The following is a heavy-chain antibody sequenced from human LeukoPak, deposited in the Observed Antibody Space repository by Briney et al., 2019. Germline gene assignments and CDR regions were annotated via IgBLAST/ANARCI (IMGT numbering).Heavy chain of an antibody. CDR1: GFTFSSHG. CDR2: IRYDGNNE. Sequence: PGGSLRLSCAASGFTFSSHGMHWVRQAPGKGLEWVAFIRYDGNNEYYADSVKGRFTVSRDNSRNTLDLQMNSLRAEDTAVYYCAKGDSSRWVFDYWGQGTLVTVAS. CDR3: AKGDSSRWVFDY. V-gene: IGHV3-30*02. J-gene: IGHJ4*02. D-gene: IGHD6-13*01.